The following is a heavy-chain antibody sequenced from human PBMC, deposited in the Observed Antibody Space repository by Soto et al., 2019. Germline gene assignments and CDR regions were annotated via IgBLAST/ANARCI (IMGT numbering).Heavy chain of an antibody. CDR2: INPSGGST. J-gene: IGHJ4*02. Sequence: GASVKVSCKASGYTFTSYYMHWVRQAPVQGLEWMGIINPSGGSTSYAQKFQGRVTMTRDTSTSTVYMELSSLRSEDTAVYYCARGYYPRDGYTGYGYWGQGTLVTVSS. D-gene: IGHD3-16*01. CDR3: ARGYYPRDGYTGYGY. CDR1: GYTFTSYY. V-gene: IGHV1-46*01.